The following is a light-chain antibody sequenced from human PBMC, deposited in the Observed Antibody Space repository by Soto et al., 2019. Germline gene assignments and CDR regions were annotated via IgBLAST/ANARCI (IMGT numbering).Light chain of an antibody. CDR3: SSYAGNSNYV. CDR1: SSDVGAYKF. CDR2: DVT. Sequence: SVLTQPPSASGSPGQSVTISCTGTSSDVGAYKFVSWYQQNPGKAPKLIIYDVTKRPTGVPDRFSGSKSGNTASLTVSGLQAEDEADYYCSSYAGNSNYVFGSGTKVTV. J-gene: IGLJ1*01. V-gene: IGLV2-8*01.